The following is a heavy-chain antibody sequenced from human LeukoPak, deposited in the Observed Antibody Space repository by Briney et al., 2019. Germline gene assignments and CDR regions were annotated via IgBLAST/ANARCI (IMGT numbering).Heavy chain of an antibody. V-gene: IGHV3-30*04. Sequence: GGSLRLSCAASGFTFSSYAMHWVRQAPGKGLEWVAVISYDGSNKYYADSVKGRFTISRDNSKNTLYLQMNSLRAEDTAVYYCARGSAPPFDYWGQGALVTVSS. CDR1: GFTFSSYA. J-gene: IGHJ4*02. CDR3: ARGSAPPFDY. CDR2: ISYDGSNK.